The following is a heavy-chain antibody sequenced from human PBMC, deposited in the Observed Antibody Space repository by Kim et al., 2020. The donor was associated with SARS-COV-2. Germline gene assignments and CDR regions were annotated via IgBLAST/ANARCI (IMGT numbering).Heavy chain of an antibody. V-gene: IGHV4-4*02. CDR2: T. Sequence: TSYNPSLKSRVTISVDKSKNQFSLKLSSVTAADTAVYYCARDPNQEAAFDIWGQGTMVTVSS. J-gene: IGHJ3*02. CDR3: ARDPNQEAAFDI.